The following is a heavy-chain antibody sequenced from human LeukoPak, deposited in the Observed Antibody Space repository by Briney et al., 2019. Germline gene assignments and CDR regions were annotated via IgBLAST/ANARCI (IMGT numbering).Heavy chain of an antibody. D-gene: IGHD5/OR15-5a*01. CDR2: ISGSGGST. V-gene: IGHV3-23*01. J-gene: IGHJ4*02. Sequence: PGGSLRLSCAASGFTFSSYAMSWVRQAPGKGLEWVSAISGSGGSTYYADSVKGRFTISRDNSKNTLYLQMNSLRAEDTAVYYCAKDHGFSPIGAVIRSSGSQNYWGQGTLVTVSS. CDR3: AKDHGFSPIGAVIRSSGSQNY. CDR1: GFTFSSYA.